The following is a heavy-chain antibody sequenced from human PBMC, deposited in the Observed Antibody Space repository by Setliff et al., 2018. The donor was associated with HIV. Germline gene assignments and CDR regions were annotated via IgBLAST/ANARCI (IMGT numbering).Heavy chain of an antibody. CDR2: FYTSGST. J-gene: IGHJ3*02. Sequence: SETLSLTCTVSGGSISSGSYHWSWIRQPAGKGLEWIGRFYTSGSTNYNPSLKSRVTISADTSKKQFSLKLNSVTAADTAVYYCARGRYSSGWYKDAFDIWGQGTMVTVSS. CDR1: GGSISSGSYH. D-gene: IGHD6-19*01. V-gene: IGHV4-61*02. CDR3: ARGRYSSGWYKDAFDI.